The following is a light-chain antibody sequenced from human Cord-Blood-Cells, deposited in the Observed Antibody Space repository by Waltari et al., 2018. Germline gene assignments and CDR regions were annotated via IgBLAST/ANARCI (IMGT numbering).Light chain of an antibody. Sequence: ESVLTQSPGTLSLFPGERATVSCRASQSVSSSYLAWYQQKPGQAPRPLIYGASSRATGIPDRFSGSGSGTDFTLTISRLEPEDFAVYYCQQYGSSLMYTFGQGTKLEIK. J-gene: IGKJ2*01. CDR3: QQYGSSLMYT. V-gene: IGKV3-20*01. CDR2: GAS. CDR1: QSVSSSY.